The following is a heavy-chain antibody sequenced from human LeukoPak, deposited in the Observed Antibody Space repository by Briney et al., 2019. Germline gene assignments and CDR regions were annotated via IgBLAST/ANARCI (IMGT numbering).Heavy chain of an antibody. Sequence: PSQTLSLTCTVSGDSISTGSFYWSWIRQHPGKGLEWIGYIYYSGSTYYNPSLKSRVTISVDTSKNQFSLKLSSVTAADTAVYYCARRRIQLWLHAFYDSSGYFNYWGQGTLVTVSS. J-gene: IGHJ4*02. V-gene: IGHV4-31*03. CDR2: IYYSGST. CDR1: GDSISTGSFY. D-gene: IGHD3-22*01. CDR3: ARRRIQLWLHAFYDSSGYFNY.